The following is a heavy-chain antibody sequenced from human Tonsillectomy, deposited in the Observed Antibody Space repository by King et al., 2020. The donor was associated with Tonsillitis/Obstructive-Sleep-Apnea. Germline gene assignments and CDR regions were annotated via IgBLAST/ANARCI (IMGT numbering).Heavy chain of an antibody. D-gene: IGHD3-16*01. CDR3: AREGEGGYLQNWFDP. CDR1: GYSFTSYW. CDR2: IYPGDSDT. J-gene: IGHJ5*02. V-gene: IGHV5-51*01. Sequence: VQLVESGAEGKKPGESLKISCKGSGYSFTSYWIGWVRQMPGKGLEWMGIIYPGDSDTRYSPSFQGQVTISADKSISTAYLQGSSLKASDTAMYYRAREGEGGYLQNWFDPWGQGTLVTVSS.